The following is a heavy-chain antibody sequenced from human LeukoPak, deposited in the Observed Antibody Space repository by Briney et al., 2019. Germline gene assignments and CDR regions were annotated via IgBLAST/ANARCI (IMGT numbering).Heavy chain of an antibody. CDR1: GFTFSSYE. V-gene: IGHV3-48*03. Sequence: TGGSLRLSCAASGFTFSSYEMNWVRQAPGKGLEWVSYISSSGSTIYYADSVKGRFTISRDNAKNSLYLQMNSLRAEDTALYYCAKSMIAVVEDGFDIWGQGTMVTVSS. D-gene: IGHD3-22*01. CDR3: AKSMIAVVEDGFDI. CDR2: ISSSGSTI. J-gene: IGHJ3*02.